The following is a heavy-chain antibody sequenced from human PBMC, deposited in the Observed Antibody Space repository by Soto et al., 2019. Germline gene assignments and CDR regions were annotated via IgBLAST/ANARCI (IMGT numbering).Heavy chain of an antibody. D-gene: IGHD2-15*01. Sequence: PSETLSLTCAVSGGSISSSNWWSWVRQPPGKGLEWIGEIYHSGSTNYNPSLKSRVTISVDKSKNQFSLKLSSVTAADTAVYYCARARILYYQPILDWYDPWGQGTLVTVSS. CDR2: IYHSGST. J-gene: IGHJ5*02. V-gene: IGHV4-4*02. CDR1: GGSISSSNW. CDR3: ARARILYYQPILDWYDP.